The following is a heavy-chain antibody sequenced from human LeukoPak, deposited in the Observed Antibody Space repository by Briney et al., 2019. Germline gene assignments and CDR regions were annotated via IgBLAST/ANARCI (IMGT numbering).Heavy chain of an antibody. Sequence: PGGSLRLSCAASGFTFSSYGMHWVRQAPGEGLEWVACIRYDGSSKYYADSVKGRFTISRDNSKNTLYLQMNSLRAEDTAVYYCAKDLGYCSSTSCYPFFDYWGQGTLVTVSS. J-gene: IGHJ4*02. CDR1: GFTFSSYG. V-gene: IGHV3-30*02. D-gene: IGHD2-2*01. CDR3: AKDLGYCSSTSCYPFFDY. CDR2: IRYDGSSK.